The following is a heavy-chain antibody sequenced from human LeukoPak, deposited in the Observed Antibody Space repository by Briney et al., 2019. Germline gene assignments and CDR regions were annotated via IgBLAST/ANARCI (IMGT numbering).Heavy chain of an antibody. CDR2: IYSDNT. J-gene: IGHJ5*02. V-gene: IGHV3-53*01. Sequence: PGGSLRLSCTVSGFTVSSNSMSWVRQAPGKGLEWVSFIYSDNTHYSDSVKGRFTISRDNARNSLYLQMNSLRAEDTAVYYCARDYMYGDPWFDPWGQGTLVTVSP. D-gene: IGHD4-17*01. CDR1: GFTVSSNS. CDR3: ARDYMYGDPWFDP.